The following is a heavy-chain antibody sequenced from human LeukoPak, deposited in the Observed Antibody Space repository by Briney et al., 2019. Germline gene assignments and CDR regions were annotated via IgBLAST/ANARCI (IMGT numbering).Heavy chain of an antibody. CDR2: IYDDNT. D-gene: IGHD3-10*01. Sequence: GSLRLSCAASGFTVSAYAMAWVRQAPGKGLEWVSTIYDDNTYYADSVKGRFAISTDNSKNTLYLQMNSLRVEDTAVYFCAARKVRGVWFYLDYWGQGTLVTVSS. CDR3: AARKVRGVWFYLDY. CDR1: GFTVSAYA. J-gene: IGHJ4*02. V-gene: IGHV3-23*01.